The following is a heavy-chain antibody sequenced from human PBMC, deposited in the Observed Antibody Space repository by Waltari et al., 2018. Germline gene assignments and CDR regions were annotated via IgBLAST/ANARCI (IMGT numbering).Heavy chain of an antibody. CDR2: IYDSGST. J-gene: IGHJ3*02. CDR1: GGSFSSGGYY. Sequence: QVQLQESGPGLVKPSQTLSLTCTVSGGSFSSGGYYWSWIRQHPGKGLEWIGYIYDSGSTYYNPSLNSRVTISVDTSKNQFSLKLSSVTAADTAVYYCARRRTVKDDAFDIWGQGTMVTVSS. D-gene: IGHD4-17*01. V-gene: IGHV4-31*03. CDR3: ARRRTVKDDAFDI.